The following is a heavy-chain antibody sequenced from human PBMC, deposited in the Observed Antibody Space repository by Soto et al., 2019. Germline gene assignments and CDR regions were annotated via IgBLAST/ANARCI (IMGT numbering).Heavy chain of an antibody. CDR2: ISSSSSYI. CDR3: ARDSVHYWGGSSCYGGGFDY. J-gene: IGHJ4*02. CDR1: GFTFSSYS. V-gene: IGHV3-21*01. Sequence: EVQLVESGGGLVKSGGSLRLSCAASGFTFSSYSMNWVRQAPGKGLEWVSSISSSSSYIFYADSVKGRFTISRDNAKNTLYLQMNSLRAEDTAVYYGARDSVHYWGGSSCYGGGFDYWGQGTPVTVSS. D-gene: IGHD2-2*01.